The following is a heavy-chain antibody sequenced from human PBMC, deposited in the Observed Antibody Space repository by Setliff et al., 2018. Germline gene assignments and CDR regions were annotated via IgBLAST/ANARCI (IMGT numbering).Heavy chain of an antibody. Sequence: SETLSLTCSVSGASISNYYWSWIRQSPGKGLEWIGYVYTTLSTNYNPSLKSRVTTSVDTSRNQFSLRLSSVTAADTAVYYCARDHAPVPTARQVYYSLDVWGKGTTVTVSS. V-gene: IGHV4-4*08. CDR1: GASISNYY. CDR3: ARDHAPVPTARQVYYSLDV. J-gene: IGHJ6*03. D-gene: IGHD2-2*01. CDR2: VYTTLST.